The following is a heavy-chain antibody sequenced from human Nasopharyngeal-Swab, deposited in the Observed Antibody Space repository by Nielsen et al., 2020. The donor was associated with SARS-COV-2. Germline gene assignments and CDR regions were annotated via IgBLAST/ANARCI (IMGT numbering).Heavy chain of an antibody. Sequence: GESLKISCVVSGFTFSNYAMSWVRQAPGKGLEWISFIFSDHSRIDYADAVKGRFTISRDNSKNTLYLEMNNLRGEDTATYYCVKDNARIRFQGDVKDRWFDPWGQGTLVTVSS. CDR3: VKDNARIRFQGDVKDRWFDP. D-gene: IGHD2-15*01. V-gene: IGHV3-23*03. J-gene: IGHJ5*02. CDR2: IFSDHSRI. CDR1: GFTFSNYA.